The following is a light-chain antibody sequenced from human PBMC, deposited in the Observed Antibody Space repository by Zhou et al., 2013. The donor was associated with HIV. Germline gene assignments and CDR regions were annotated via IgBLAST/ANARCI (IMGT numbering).Light chain of an antibody. Sequence: ILMTQSPGTLSASPGERVILSCRASQSISTNLAWYQQKPGQAPRLLIHGASSRAAGIPDRFSGRGSGTDFTLTISRLEPEDFAVYFCQHYGSSPPYTFGQGTKLGDQT. J-gene: IGKJ2*01. CDR1: QSISTN. CDR2: GAS. CDR3: QHYGSSPPYT. V-gene: IGKV3-20*01.